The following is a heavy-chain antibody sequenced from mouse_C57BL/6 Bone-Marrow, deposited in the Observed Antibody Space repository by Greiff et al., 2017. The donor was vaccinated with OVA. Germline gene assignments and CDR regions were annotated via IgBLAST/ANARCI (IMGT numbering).Heavy chain of an antibody. V-gene: IGHV5-9-1*02. D-gene: IGHD2-1*01. CDR1: GFTFSSYA. CDR2: ISSGGDYI. CDR3: TREGGNYVWFAY. J-gene: IGHJ3*01. Sequence: VMLVESGEGLVKPGGSLKLSCAASGFTFSSYAMSWVRQTPEKRLEWVAYISSGGDYIYYADTVKGRFTISRDNARNTLYLQMSSLKSEDTAMYYCTREGGNYVWFAYWGQGTLVTVSA.